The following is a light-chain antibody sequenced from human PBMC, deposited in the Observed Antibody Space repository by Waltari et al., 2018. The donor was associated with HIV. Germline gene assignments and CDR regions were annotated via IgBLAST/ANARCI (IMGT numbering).Light chain of an antibody. J-gene: IGLJ2*01. CDR2: SNN. V-gene: IGLV1-44*01. CDR1: SSHIGSKT. CDR3: AAWDDSLNGVV. Sequence: QSVLTQPPSASGTPGQRVTTPCSGSSSHIGSKTVTWYQQLPGTAPKPLTYSNNQRPSGVPDRFSGSKSGTSASLAISGLQSEDEADYYCAAWDDSLNGVVFGGGTKLTVL.